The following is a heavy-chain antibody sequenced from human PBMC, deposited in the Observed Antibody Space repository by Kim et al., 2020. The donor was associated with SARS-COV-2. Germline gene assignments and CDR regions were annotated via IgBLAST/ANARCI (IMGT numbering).Heavy chain of an antibody. D-gene: IGHD3-9*01. CDR1: GGSISSSSYY. CDR3: ARDEYDILTQYGMDV. J-gene: IGHJ6*02. Sequence: SETLSLTCTVSGGSISSSSYYWGWIRQPPGKGLEWIGSIYYSGSTYYNPSLKSRVTISVDTSKNQFSLKLSSVTAADTAVYYCARDEYDILTQYGMDVWGQGTTVTVSS. CDR2: IYYSGST. V-gene: IGHV4-39*07.